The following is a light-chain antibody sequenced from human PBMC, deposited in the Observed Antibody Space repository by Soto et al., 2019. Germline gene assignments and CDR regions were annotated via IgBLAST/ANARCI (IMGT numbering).Light chain of an antibody. V-gene: IGKV3-15*01. Sequence: IILTKSPVTLSVSPGERATLSCRASQSVGSNLAWYQQKPGQAPRLLIYGASTRATGVPPRFSGSGSGTEFTLTISSLRSEDFAVYYCQKFNKWPWTFTHRTKVDIK. CDR2: GAS. CDR1: QSVGSN. J-gene: IGKJ1*01. CDR3: QKFNKWPWT.